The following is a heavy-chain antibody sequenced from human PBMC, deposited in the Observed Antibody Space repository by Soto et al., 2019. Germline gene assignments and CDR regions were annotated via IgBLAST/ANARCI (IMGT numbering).Heavy chain of an antibody. V-gene: IGHV4-39*01. CDR1: GGSITSGSYH. D-gene: IGHD4-17*01. CDR2: MYYSGST. Sequence: SETLSLTCTVSGGSITSGSYHWGWIRQPPGKGLEWIGSMYYSGSTYYNLSLKSRVTISVDTSKNQFSLKLSSVTAADTAVYYCARHWATLTTSWFDPSGQGIPVTVS. CDR3: ARHWATLTTSWFDP. J-gene: IGHJ5*02.